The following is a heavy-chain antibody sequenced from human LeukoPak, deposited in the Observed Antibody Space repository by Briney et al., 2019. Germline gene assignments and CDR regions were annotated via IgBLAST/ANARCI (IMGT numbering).Heavy chain of an antibody. Sequence: GGSLRLSCAASGFTFSDYYMSWIRQAPGKGLEWVANIKQDGSEKYYADSVKGRFTISRDNAKNSRYLQMNSLRAEDTAVYYCARLQRLPKWDYYYYYMDVWGKGTTVTVSS. V-gene: IGHV3-7*01. CDR2: IKQDGSEK. D-gene: IGHD6-25*01. CDR3: ARLQRLPKWDYYYYYMDV. J-gene: IGHJ6*03. CDR1: GFTFSDYY.